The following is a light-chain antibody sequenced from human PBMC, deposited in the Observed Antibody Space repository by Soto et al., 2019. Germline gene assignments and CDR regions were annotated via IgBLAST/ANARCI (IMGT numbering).Light chain of an antibody. J-gene: IGLJ1*01. V-gene: IGLV2-14*01. CDR2: HVS. CDR1: SSDVGGYNY. CDR3: YSYTTRNTRQLG. Sequence: QSALTQPASVSGSPGQSITISCTGTSSDVGGYNYVSWYQQHPGKAPKLMIYHVSNRPSGVSNRFSGSKSGNTASLTISGLEAEDEAEDDCYSYTTRNTRQLGFGTGTKLTVL.